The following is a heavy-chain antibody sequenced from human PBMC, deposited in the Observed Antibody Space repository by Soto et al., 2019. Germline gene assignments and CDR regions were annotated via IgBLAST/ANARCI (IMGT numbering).Heavy chain of an antibody. CDR3: ARGYDYVWGSYCDY. D-gene: IGHD3-16*01. Sequence: QVQLVQSGAEVKKPGSSVKVSCKASGGTFSSYAISWVRQAPGQGLEWMGGIIPIFGTANYAQKFQGRVTITADESTSTDYMELSSLRSEDTAVYYCARGYDYVWGSYCDYWGQGTLVTVSS. CDR1: GGTFSSYA. CDR2: IIPIFGTA. V-gene: IGHV1-69*01. J-gene: IGHJ4*02.